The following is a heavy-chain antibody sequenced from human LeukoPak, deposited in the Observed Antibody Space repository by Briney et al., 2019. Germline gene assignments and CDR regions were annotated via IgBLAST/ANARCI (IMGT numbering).Heavy chain of an antibody. CDR1: GGSFSGYY. CDR3: ARRGSSGYYYRTYYSDY. V-gene: IGHV4-34*01. D-gene: IGHD3-22*01. J-gene: IGHJ4*02. Sequence: SETLSLTCAVYGGSFSGYYWSWIRQPPGKGLEWIGEINHSGSTNYNPSLKSRVTISVDTSKNQFSLKLSSVTAADTAVYYCARRGSSGYYYRTYYSDYWGQGTLVTVSS. CDR2: INHSGST.